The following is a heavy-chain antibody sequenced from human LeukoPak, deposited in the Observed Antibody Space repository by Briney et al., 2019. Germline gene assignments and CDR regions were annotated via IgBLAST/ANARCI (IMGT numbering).Heavy chain of an antibody. CDR3: ARGYCASGVCSPYYYYMDV. CDR2: ITNKANSHIT. V-gene: IGHV3-72*01. J-gene: IGHJ6*03. CDR1: GFTFTEHY. D-gene: IGHD2-8*01. Sequence: GGSLRLSCAASGFTFTEHYMDWVRQAPGKGLEWVGHITNKANSHITEYAASVKGRFTISRDDSKNSLYLQMNSLKTEDTAVYFCARGYCASGVCSPYYYYMDVWGKGTTVTVSS.